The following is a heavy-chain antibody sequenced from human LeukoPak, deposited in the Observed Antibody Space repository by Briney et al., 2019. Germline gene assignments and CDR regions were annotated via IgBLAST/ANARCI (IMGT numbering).Heavy chain of an antibody. CDR3: ARLGVVSSGQQDY. D-gene: IGHD6-25*01. Sequence: ASVKVSCKASGYTFTSYYMHWVRQAPGQGLEWMGLINPSGGTTRYAQKFQGRVTMTRDLSTSTDYMELSSLRSDDTAVYFCARLGVVSSGQQDYWGQGTLVTVSS. V-gene: IGHV1-46*01. J-gene: IGHJ4*02. CDR2: INPSGGTT. CDR1: GYTFTSYY.